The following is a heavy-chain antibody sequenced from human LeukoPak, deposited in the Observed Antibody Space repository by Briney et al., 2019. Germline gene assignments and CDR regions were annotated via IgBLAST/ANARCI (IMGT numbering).Heavy chain of an antibody. CDR2: IYYIGNT. D-gene: IGHD3-10*01. CDR1: GGSISSGDHY. J-gene: IGHJ5*02. Sequence: SETLSLTCTVSGGSISSGDHYWSWIRQPPGKGLEWIGYIYYIGNTYYNPSLKSRVTISVDTSKNQFSLKLSSLTAADTAVYYCARVYTMIRSNWFDPWGQGTLVTVSS. V-gene: IGHV4-30-4*01. CDR3: ARVYTMIRSNWFDP.